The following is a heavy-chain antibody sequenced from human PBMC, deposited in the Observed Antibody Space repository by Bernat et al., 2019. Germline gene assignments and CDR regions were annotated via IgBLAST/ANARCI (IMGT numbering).Heavy chain of an antibody. Sequence: EVQVVESGGGLVKPGGSLRLSCAASGFNINSYWTTWVRQAPGKGLEWVVNIKPDGSEMFYVDSVKGRFTSSRDNSKNSLYLQMNGLRAEDTAVYYCARDRRVYGMDVWGQGTTVTVSS. CDR1: GFNINSYW. CDR2: IKPDGSEM. CDR3: ARDRRVYGMDV. J-gene: IGHJ6*02. V-gene: IGHV3-7*03.